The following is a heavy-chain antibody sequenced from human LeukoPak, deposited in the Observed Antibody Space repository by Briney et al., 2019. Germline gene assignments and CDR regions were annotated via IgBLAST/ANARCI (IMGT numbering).Heavy chain of an antibody. CDR1: GGSISSYY. CDR3: ARALKYQLLEVYYYYMDV. Sequence: SETLSLTCTVSGGSISSYYWSWIRQPAGKGLEWIGRIYTSGSTNYNPSLKSRVTMSVDTSKNQFSLKLSSVTAADTAVYYCARALKYQLLEVYYYYMDVWGKGTTVTVSS. V-gene: IGHV4-4*07. J-gene: IGHJ6*03. D-gene: IGHD2-2*01. CDR2: IYTSGST.